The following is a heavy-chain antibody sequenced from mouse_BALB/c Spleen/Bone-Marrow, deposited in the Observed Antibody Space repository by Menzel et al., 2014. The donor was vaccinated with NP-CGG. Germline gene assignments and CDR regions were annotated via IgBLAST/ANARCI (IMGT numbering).Heavy chain of an antibody. CDR2: IFPRNGST. J-gene: IGHJ2*01. Sequence: VHLVESGPELVKPGASVKISCKASGYSLTSYYIHWVEQRPGQGLEWIGWIFPRNGSTKYNEKFKGKATLTADTSSSTAYMQLSSLTSEDSAVYFCARRDYYGSTRGFDYWGQGTTLTVSS. CDR1: GYSLTSYY. CDR3: ARRDYYGSTRGFDY. V-gene: IGHV1-66*01. D-gene: IGHD1-1*01.